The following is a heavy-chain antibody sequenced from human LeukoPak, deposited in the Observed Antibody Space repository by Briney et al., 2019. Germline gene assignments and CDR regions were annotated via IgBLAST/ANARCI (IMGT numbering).Heavy chain of an antibody. J-gene: IGHJ5*02. Sequence: SQTLSLTCTVSGVSISSDDYYWSWVRQRPGKGQEWIGYFYHSRITYNKPALKSRATISLDTSKNQFSLRLISVTAADTAVYDCARGPPGVDISRHFLNCFDLWGPGTLVTVSS. CDR1: GVSISSDDYY. CDR3: ARGPPGVDISRHFLNCFDL. D-gene: IGHD3-9*01. V-gene: IGHV4-31*03. CDR2: FYHSRIT.